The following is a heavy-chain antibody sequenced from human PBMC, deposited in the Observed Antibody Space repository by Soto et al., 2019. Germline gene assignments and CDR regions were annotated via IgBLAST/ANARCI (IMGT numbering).Heavy chain of an antibody. CDR3: ARVHVMVVAGSTFDY. Sequence: SETLSLTCTVSGDSISSGSYWGRIRQPPGEGPEWIASIYHGGTTFYNPSLKSRISISVDTSKNQFSLRLTSVTAADTATYYCARVHVMVVAGSTFDYWGPGTLVTVSS. CDR1: GDSISSGSY. D-gene: IGHD6-19*01. J-gene: IGHJ4*03. V-gene: IGHV4-38-2*02. CDR2: IYHGGTT.